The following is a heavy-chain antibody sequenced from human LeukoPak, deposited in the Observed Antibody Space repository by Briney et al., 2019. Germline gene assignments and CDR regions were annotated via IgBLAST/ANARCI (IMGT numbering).Heavy chain of an antibody. J-gene: IGHJ6*02. D-gene: IGHD4-17*01. CDR1: GGTFSSYA. CDR2: IIPILGIA. Sequence: GASVKVSCKASGGTFSSYAISWVRQAPGQGLEWMGRIIPILGIANYAQKFQGRVTITADKSTSTAYMELSSLRSEDTAVYYCARDVTNDYGDYGTWGYYYGMDVWGQGTTVTVSS. CDR3: ARDVTNDYGDYGTWGYYYGMDV. V-gene: IGHV1-69*04.